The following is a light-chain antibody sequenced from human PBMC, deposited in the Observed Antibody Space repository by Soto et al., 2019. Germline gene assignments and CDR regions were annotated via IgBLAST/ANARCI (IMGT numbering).Light chain of an antibody. V-gene: IGKV4-1*01. J-gene: IGKJ4*01. CDR3: QQYYNSPLT. CDR1: QSVLSSSDNRNY. Sequence: DIVMTQSPHSLAVSLAERATIHCKSSQSVLSSSDNRNYLAWYQQKAGQSPKLLIYWASSRESGVPDRFSGAGSGTDFTLNISSLQAEDVAVYYCQQYYNSPLTFGGGTKVDIK. CDR2: WAS.